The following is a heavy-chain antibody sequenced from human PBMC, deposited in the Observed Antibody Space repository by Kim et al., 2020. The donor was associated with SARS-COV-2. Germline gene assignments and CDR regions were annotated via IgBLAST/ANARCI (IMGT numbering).Heavy chain of an antibody. D-gene: IGHD3-10*01. Sequence: ASVKVSCKASGYTFTSYYMHWVRQAPGQGLEWMGIINPSGGSTSYAQKFQGRVTMTRDTSTSTVYMELSSLRSEDTAVYYCARDRVLWFGELWERFYPDYYYGMDVWGQGTTVTVSS. CDR1: GYTFTSYY. J-gene: IGHJ6*02. V-gene: IGHV1-46*01. CDR3: ARDRVLWFGELWERFYPDYYYGMDV. CDR2: INPSGGST.